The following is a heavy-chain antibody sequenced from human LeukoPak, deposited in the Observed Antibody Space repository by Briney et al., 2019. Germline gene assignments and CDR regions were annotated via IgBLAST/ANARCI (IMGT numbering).Heavy chain of an antibody. Sequence: GASVKVSCKASGYTFTSYAMHWVRQAPGQRLEWMGWINAGNGNTKYSQKFQGRVTITRDTSASTAYMELSSLRSEDTAVYYCARVQHCSGGSCYGNWFDPWGQGTLVTVSS. CDR2: INAGNGNT. J-gene: IGHJ5*02. V-gene: IGHV1-3*01. CDR1: GYTFTSYA. D-gene: IGHD2-15*01. CDR3: ARVQHCSGGSCYGNWFDP.